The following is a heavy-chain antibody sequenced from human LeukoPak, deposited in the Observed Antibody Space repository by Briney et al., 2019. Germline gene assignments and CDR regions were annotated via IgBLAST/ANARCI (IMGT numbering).Heavy chain of an antibody. CDR3: ARGPPGYCSGGSCYAVLTYYYYMDV. J-gene: IGHJ6*03. CDR2: INHSGST. CDR1: GGSFSGYY. D-gene: IGHD2-15*01. Sequence: SETLSLTCAVYGGSFSGYYWSWIRQPPGKGLEWIGEINHSGSTNYNPSLKSRVTIPVDTSKNQFSLKLSSVTAADTAAYYCARGPPGYCSGGSCYAVLTYYYYMDVWGKGTTVTVSS. V-gene: IGHV4-34*01.